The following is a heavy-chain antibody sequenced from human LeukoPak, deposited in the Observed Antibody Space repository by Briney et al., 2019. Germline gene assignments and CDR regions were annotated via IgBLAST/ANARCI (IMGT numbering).Heavy chain of an antibody. D-gene: IGHD2/OR15-2a*01. CDR2: INPDARTT. Sequence: AGGSLRLSYAASGFTFSSYWMHWVRRPPGKGLVWVSHINPDARTTTYADSVKGRFTISRDNAQNTLYLQMNSLRAEDTAVYYCARGTALQDYWGQGTLVTVSS. J-gene: IGHJ4*02. CDR1: GFTFSSYW. V-gene: IGHV3-74*01. CDR3: ARGTALQDY.